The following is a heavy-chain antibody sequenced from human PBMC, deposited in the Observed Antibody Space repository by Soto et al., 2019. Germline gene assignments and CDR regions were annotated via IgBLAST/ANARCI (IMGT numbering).Heavy chain of an antibody. V-gene: IGHV1-18*01. CDR3: ARENSYFDY. Sequence: QIQLLQSGAEVKKPGASVKVTCKASGYTFRNFGISWVQQAPGQGLEWMGWISAYNANANYAQKFQGRLTMTADTSTSTAYMELRGLRSDDTAVYYCARENSYFDYWGQGTLVTVSS. J-gene: IGHJ4*02. CDR1: GYTFRNFG. CDR2: ISAYNANA.